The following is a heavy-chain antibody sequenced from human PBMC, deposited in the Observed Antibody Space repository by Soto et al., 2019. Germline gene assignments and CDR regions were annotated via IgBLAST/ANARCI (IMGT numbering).Heavy chain of an antibody. J-gene: IGHJ4*02. D-gene: IGHD1-26*01. CDR3: ARSVGVTTLSYLDY. Sequence: ASVKVSCKASGYTFTGYYMHWVRQAPGQGLEWMGGIIPMFGTATHTQNFQGRLTITADMSTSTAYMELSSLRSEDTAVYFCARSVGVTTLSYLDYWGQGTLVTVSS. V-gene: IGHV1-69*06. CDR2: IIPMFGTA. CDR1: GYTFTGYY.